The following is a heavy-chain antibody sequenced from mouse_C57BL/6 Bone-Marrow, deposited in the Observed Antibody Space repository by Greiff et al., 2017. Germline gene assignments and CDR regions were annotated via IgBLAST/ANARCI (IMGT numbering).Heavy chain of an antibody. V-gene: IGHV6-3*01. CDR3: TRAYYSNYFWYFDV. D-gene: IGHD2-5*01. J-gene: IGHJ1*03. CDR1: GFTFSNYW. CDR2: IRLKSDNYAT. Sequence: EVKLMESGGGLVQPGGSMKLSCVASGFTFSNYWMNWVRQSPEKGLEWVAQIRLKSDNYATHYAESVKGRFTISRDDSKSSVYLQMNNLRAEDTGIYYCTRAYYSNYFWYFDVWGTGTTVTVSS.